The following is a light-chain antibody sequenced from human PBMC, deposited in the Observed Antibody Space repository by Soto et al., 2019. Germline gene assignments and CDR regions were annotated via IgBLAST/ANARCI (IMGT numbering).Light chain of an antibody. V-gene: IGKV1-33*01. CDR1: QDLTNY. CDR2: DTI. Sequence: DIQVTQSPPSLAASVGDRVTITCQASQDLTNYLNWYQQKPGEAPKLLIYDTITLEEGVPTRFSGGGSGTDFTFTINGLQPEDAAIYSCQQYVNLPYNFGQG. CDR3: QQYVNLPYN. J-gene: IGKJ2*01.